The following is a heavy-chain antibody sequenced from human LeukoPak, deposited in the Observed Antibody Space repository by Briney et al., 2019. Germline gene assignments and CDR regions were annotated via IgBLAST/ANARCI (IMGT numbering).Heavy chain of an antibody. CDR3: ARSGSLYCSGGSCYMLDY. CDR2: ISSSGSTI. CDR1: GFTFSSYA. Sequence: GGSLRLSCAASGFTFSSYAMSWVRQAPGKGLEWVSYISSSGSTIYYADSVKGRFTISRDNAKNSLYLQMNSLRAEDTAVYYCARSGSLYCSGGSCYMLDYWGQGTLVTVSS. J-gene: IGHJ4*02. V-gene: IGHV3-48*04. D-gene: IGHD2-15*01.